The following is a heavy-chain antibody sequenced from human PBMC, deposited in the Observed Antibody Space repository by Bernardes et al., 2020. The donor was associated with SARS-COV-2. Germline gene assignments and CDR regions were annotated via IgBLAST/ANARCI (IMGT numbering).Heavy chain of an antibody. CDR2: IYQSGRT. D-gene: IGHD6-6*01. CDR1: GGSISSGNW. V-gene: IGHV4-4*02. CDR3: ARPLLSSSSPYYYGMDV. Sequence: SETLSLTCAVSGGSISSGNWCSWVRQPPGKGLEWIGEIYQSGRTSYNPSLKSRVTISVDKSKNQFSLKLSSVTAADTAVYYCARPLLSSSSPYYYGMDVWGQGTTVTVSS. J-gene: IGHJ6*02.